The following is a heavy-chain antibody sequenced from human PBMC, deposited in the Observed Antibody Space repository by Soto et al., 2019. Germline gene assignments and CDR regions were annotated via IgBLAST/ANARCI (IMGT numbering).Heavy chain of an antibody. CDR1: GFTFSSYG. V-gene: IGHV3-30*18. CDR2: ISYDGSNK. Sequence: QVQLVESGGGVVQPGRSLRLSCAASGFTFSSYGMHWVRQAPGKGLEWVAVISYDGSNKYYADSVKGRFTISRDNSKNTLYLQMNSLRAEDTAVYYCAKDYYDSSGFPRPGAFDIWGQGTMVTVSS. CDR3: AKDYYDSSGFPRPGAFDI. D-gene: IGHD3-22*01. J-gene: IGHJ3*02.